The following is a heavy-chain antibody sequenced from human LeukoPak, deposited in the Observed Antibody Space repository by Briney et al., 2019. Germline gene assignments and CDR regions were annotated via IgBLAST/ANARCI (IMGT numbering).Heavy chain of an antibody. J-gene: IGHJ4*02. D-gene: IGHD6-19*01. V-gene: IGHV4-4*07. CDR1: DGSISSYY. Sequence: PSETLSLTCTVSDGSISSYYWSWIRQSAGKGLEWIGRIHTSGSTDYSPSLKSRVTMSIDTSKTQFSLKVNSVTAADTGVYYCARAPEFSSGWLLDYWGQGSLVTVSS. CDR3: ARAPEFSSGWLLDY. CDR2: IHTSGST.